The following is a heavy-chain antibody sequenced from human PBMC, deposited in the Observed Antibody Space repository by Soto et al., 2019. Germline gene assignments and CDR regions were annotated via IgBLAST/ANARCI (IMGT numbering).Heavy chain of an antibody. D-gene: IGHD4-4*01. CDR2: IIPILGIA. CDR3: ESEEVTKYYFDY. Sequence: QVQLVQSGAEVKKPGSSVKVSCKASGGTFSSYTISWVRQAPGQGLEWMGRIIPILGIANYAQKFQGRGTITADKSATTAYTEPSTLTSEDPAVYYCESEEVTKYYFDYWGQGTLVTVSS. CDR1: GGTFSSYT. V-gene: IGHV1-69*02. J-gene: IGHJ4*02.